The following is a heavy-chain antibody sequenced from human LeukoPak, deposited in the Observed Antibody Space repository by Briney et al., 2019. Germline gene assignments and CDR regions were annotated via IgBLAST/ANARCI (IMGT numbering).Heavy chain of an antibody. D-gene: IGHD3-16*01. V-gene: IGHV1-18*01. CDR2: ISAYNGNT. J-gene: IGHJ6*02. CDR1: GCTFTSYA. CDR3: ARGFAPKGYYYGMDV. Sequence: ASVTVSCKASGCTFTSYAMHWVRQARGQRLEWMGLISAYNGNTNYAQKLQGRVTMTTDTSTSTAYMELRSLRSDDTAVYYCARGFAPKGYYYGMDVWGQGTTITVSS.